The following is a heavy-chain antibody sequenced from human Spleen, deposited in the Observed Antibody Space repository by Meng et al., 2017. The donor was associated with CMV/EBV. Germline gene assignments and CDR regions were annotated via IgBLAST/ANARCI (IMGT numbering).Heavy chain of an antibody. CDR3: ARDETRGMDV. Sequence: GGSLRLSCAASGFTFSRHWMHWVRQGPGKGLVWVARISSDGSSKSYADSVKGRLTISRDNSKNTLYLQMNSLRAEDTAVYYCARDETRGMDVWGQGTTVTVSS. CDR1: GFTFSRHW. V-gene: IGHV3-74*01. CDR2: ISSDGSSK. J-gene: IGHJ6*02.